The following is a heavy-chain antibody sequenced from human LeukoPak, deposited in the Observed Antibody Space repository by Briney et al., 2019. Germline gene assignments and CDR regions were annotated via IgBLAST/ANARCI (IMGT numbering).Heavy chain of an antibody. D-gene: IGHD3-9*01. CDR2: IIPIFGTA. CDR3: ARARTPLRYFDWSPYYYYYYGMDV. CDR1: GYILTNYG. V-gene: IGHV1-69*13. J-gene: IGHJ6*02. Sequence: GASVKVSCKASGYILTNYGIHWVRQAPGQGLEWMGGIIPIFGTANYAQKFQGRVTITADESTSTAYMELSSLRSEDTAVYYCARARTPLRYFDWSPYYYYYYGMDVWGQGTTVTVSS.